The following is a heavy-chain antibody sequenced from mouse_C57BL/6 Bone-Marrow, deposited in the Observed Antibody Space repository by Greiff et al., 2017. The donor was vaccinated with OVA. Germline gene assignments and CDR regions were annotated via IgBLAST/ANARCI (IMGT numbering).Heavy chain of an antibody. V-gene: IGHV5-17*01. D-gene: IGHD1-1*01. CDR1: GFTFSDCG. J-gene: IGHJ1*03. Sequence: EVKLMESGGGLVKPGGSLKLSCAASGFTFSDCGMHWVRQAPEKGLEWVAYISSGSSTIYYADTVKGRFTISRDNAKNTLFLQMTSLRSEDTAMYYCARDYGSSSWYFDVWGTGTTVTVSS. CDR2: ISSGSSTI. CDR3: ARDYGSSSWYFDV.